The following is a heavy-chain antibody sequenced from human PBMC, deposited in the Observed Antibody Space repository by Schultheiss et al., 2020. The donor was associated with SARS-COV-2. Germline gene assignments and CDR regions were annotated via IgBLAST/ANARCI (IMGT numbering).Heavy chain of an antibody. J-gene: IGHJ6*02. Sequence: GGSLRLSCAASGFTFSSYELNWVRQASGKGLEWVSAIGGSGDTTYYADSVKGRFTISRDNSKNTLYLQMNSLRAEDTAVYYCARGYSSGYSLHYGMDVWGQGTTVTVSS. CDR1: GFTFSSYE. CDR2: IGGSGDTT. V-gene: IGHV3-23*01. CDR3: ARGYSSGYSLHYGMDV. D-gene: IGHD3-22*01.